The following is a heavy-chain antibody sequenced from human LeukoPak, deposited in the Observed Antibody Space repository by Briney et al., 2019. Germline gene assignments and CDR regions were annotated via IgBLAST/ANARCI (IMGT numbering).Heavy chain of an antibody. CDR2: IKQDGSEK. CDR3: ARDHYDYVWGSYRQLGNDY. Sequence: PGGSLRLSCAASGFTFSSYWMIWVRQAPGKGLEWVANIKQDGSEKYYVDSVKGRFTISRDNAKNSLYLQMNSLRAEDTAVYYCARDHYDYVWGSYRQLGNDYWGQGTLVTVSS. D-gene: IGHD3-16*02. CDR1: GFTFSSYW. J-gene: IGHJ4*02. V-gene: IGHV3-7*01.